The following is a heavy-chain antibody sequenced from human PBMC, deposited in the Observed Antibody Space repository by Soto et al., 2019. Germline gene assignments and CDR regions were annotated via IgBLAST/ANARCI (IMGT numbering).Heavy chain of an antibody. CDR2: IYYSGST. V-gene: IGHV4-31*03. CDR3: ARSGIAGQEAYYYYGMDV. Sequence: SETLSLTCTVSGGSISVGGYYWSWIRQHPGKGLEWIGYIYYSGSTYYNPSLKSRLTISVDTSKNQFSLKLSSVTAADTAVYYCARSGIAGQEAYYYYGMDVWGQGTTVTVSS. CDR1: GGSISVGGYY. J-gene: IGHJ6*02. D-gene: IGHD6-13*01.